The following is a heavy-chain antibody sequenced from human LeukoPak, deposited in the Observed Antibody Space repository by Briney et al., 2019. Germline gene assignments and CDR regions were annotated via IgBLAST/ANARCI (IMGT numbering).Heavy chain of an antibody. V-gene: IGHV3-53*01. CDR2: IYSGGST. Sequence: GGSLGLSCAASGFTVSSNYMSWVRQAPGKGLEWVSVIYSGGSTYYADSVKGRFTISRDNSKNTLYLQMNSLRAEDTAVYYCARDSPKYGMDVWGQGTTVTVSS. J-gene: IGHJ6*02. CDR3: ARDSPKYGMDV. CDR1: GFTVSSNY.